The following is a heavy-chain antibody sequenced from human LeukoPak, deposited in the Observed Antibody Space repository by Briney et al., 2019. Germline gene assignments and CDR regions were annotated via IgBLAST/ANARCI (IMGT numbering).Heavy chain of an antibody. Sequence: GGSLRPSCAASGFTFSSYAMSWVRQAPGKGLEWVSAISGSGGSTYYADSVKGRFTISRDNSKNTLYLQMNSLRAEDTAVYYCAKEYYYGSGSYYSPLFDYWGQGTLVTVSS. CDR1: GFTFSSYA. CDR2: ISGSGGST. V-gene: IGHV3-23*01. D-gene: IGHD3-10*01. J-gene: IGHJ4*02. CDR3: AKEYYYGSGSYYSPLFDY.